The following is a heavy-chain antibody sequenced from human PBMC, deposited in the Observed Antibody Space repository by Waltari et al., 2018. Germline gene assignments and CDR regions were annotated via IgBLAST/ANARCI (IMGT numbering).Heavy chain of an antibody. Sequence: VQLQLWGAGLLKPSETLSLPCAVYGGSFSDYYWTWIRQPPGMGLEWVGEIKHTGNTNYNPSLKSRVTLSIDTSKSQISLNLRSVTAADTAVYYCARPLPVGGYYWDLWAQGTLVTVSS. CDR1: GGSFSDYY. V-gene: IGHV4-34*01. CDR3: ARPLPVGGYYWDL. CDR2: IKHTGNT. J-gene: IGHJ5*02. D-gene: IGHD3-22*01.